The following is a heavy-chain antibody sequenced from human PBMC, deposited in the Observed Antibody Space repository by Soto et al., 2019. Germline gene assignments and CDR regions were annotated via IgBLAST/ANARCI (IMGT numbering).Heavy chain of an antibody. D-gene: IGHD3-3*01. CDR2: IYSSGTT. J-gene: IGHJ5*02. CDR3: ARDRSGYYWFDP. Sequence: QVQLQESGPGLVKPSQTLSPTCTVSGDSLSSGGYYWNWIRQHPGKGLEWIGYIYSSGTTYYNPSLKSRVSFSVDTSKNQFSLKLNSVTAADTAVYYCARDRSGYYWFDPWGQGTLVTVSS. CDR1: GDSLSSGGYY. V-gene: IGHV4-31*03.